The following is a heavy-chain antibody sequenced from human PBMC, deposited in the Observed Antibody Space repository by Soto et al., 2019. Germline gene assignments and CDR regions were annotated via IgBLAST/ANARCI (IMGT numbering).Heavy chain of an antibody. CDR2: INPSGGST. V-gene: IGHV1-46*01. CDR3: ARVRCSSTSCTGDIYFDY. Sequence: ASVKVSCKASGYTFTSYYMHWVRQAPGQGLEWMGIINPSGGSTSYAQKFQGRVTMTRDTSTSTVYMELSSLRSEDTAVYYCARVRCSSTSCTGDIYFDYWGQGTLVTVSS. CDR1: GYTFTSYY. D-gene: IGHD2-2*01. J-gene: IGHJ4*02.